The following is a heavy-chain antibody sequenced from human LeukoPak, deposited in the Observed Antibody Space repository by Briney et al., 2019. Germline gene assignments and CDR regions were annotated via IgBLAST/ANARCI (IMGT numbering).Heavy chain of an antibody. Sequence: GGSLRLSCAASGFTFYNFALSWIRQAPGKGLEWVSYISSSGSTIYYADSVKGRFTISRDNAKNSLYLQMNSLRAEDTAVYYCAKAGGIYYPDHFDPWGQGTLVTVSS. CDR2: ISSSGSTI. J-gene: IGHJ5*02. D-gene: IGHD1-26*01. CDR1: GFTFYNFA. CDR3: AKAGGIYYPDHFDP. V-gene: IGHV3-11*04.